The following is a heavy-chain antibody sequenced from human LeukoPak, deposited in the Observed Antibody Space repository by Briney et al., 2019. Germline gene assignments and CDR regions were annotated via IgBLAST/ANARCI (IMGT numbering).Heavy chain of an antibody. D-gene: IGHD3-9*01. V-gene: IGHV3-23*01. Sequence: GGSLRLSCAASEFTFSRYAMSWVRQAPGKWLEWVSVISGGGGSTYYADSVKGRFTISRDNSKNTLYLQMNSLRDEDTAVYYCAKDALNYDSLTGIDYWGQGTLVTVSS. CDR1: EFTFSRYA. CDR3: AKDALNYDSLTGIDY. CDR2: ISGGGGST. J-gene: IGHJ4*02.